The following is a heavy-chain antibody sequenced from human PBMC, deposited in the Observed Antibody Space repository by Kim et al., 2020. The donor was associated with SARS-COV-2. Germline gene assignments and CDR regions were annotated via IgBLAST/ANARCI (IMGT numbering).Heavy chain of an antibody. J-gene: IGHJ4*02. Sequence: GGSLRLSCAASGFTFSNYGMHWVRQAPGKGLEWVAVIWYDGSNKYYADPVKGRFTISRDNSKNTLYLEMNSLRAEDTAVYYCARDPNQGRNWGPDDYWGQGTLVTVSS. CDR2: IWYDGSNK. CDR3: ARDPNQGRNWGPDDY. D-gene: IGHD7-27*01. CDR1: GFTFSNYG. V-gene: IGHV3-33*01.